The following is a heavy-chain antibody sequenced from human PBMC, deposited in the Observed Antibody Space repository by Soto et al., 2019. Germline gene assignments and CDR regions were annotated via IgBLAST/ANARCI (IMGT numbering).Heavy chain of an antibody. CDR2: INGDVSTT. Sequence: PGGSLRLSCAGSGFTFSSYWMHWVRQAPGKGLVWVSRINGDVSTTSYAASVRGRFTISRDNAKNTLYLQMNSLRAEDTAVYYCTRGGLNWNPIGFNPWGQGTLVTVSS. CDR1: GFTFSSYW. V-gene: IGHV3-74*01. CDR3: TRGGLNWNPIGFNP. D-gene: IGHD1-1*01. J-gene: IGHJ5*02.